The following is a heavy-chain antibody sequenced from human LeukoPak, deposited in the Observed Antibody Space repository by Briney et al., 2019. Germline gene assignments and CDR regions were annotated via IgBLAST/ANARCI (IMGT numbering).Heavy chain of an antibody. CDR3: ARDYYDSSGYYYVYYYGMDV. CDR1: GGSISSSSYY. Sequence: SETLSLTCTVSGGSISSSSYYWGWIRQPPGKGLGWIGSIYYSGSTYYNPSLKSRVTISVDTSKNQFSLKLSSVTAADTAVYYCARDYYDSSGYYYVYYYGMDVWGQGTTVTVSS. D-gene: IGHD3-22*01. CDR2: IYYSGST. V-gene: IGHV4-39*02. J-gene: IGHJ6*02.